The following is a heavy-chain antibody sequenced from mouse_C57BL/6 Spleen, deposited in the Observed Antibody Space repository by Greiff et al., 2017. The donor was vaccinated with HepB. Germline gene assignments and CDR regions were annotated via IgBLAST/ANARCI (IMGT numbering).Heavy chain of an antibody. D-gene: IGHD1-1*01. CDR2: IYPGDGDT. V-gene: IGHV1-82*01. CDR1: GYAFSSSW. CDR3: AREDTTVVDFDY. Sequence: QVQLNESGPELVKPGASVKISCKASGYAFSSSWMNWVKQRPGKGLEWIGRIYPGDGDTNYNGKFKGKATLTADKSSSTAYMQLSSLTSEDSAVYFCAREDTTVVDFDYWGQGTTLTVSS. J-gene: IGHJ2*01.